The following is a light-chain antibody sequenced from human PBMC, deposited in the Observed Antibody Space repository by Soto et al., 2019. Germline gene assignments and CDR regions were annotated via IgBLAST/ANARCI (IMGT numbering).Light chain of an antibody. CDR1: QYINTR. CDR2: QTS. Sequence: IGVTQSRATLSSVPNDRITLHCRASQYINTRLAWYQHRPGQAPRLLIYQTSIRAAGIPARFSASGSGTDFTFTFSVVQPEDFALYYCHQRPRRLRTFGQGTKVDIK. CDR3: HQRPRRLRT. J-gene: IGKJ1*01. V-gene: IGKV3-11*01.